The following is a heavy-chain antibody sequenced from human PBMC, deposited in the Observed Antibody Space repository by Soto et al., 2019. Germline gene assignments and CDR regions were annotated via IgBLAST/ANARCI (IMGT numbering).Heavy chain of an antibody. V-gene: IGHV3-21*01. CDR1: TFTINTYS. CDR3: ARSQRNGAMDV. Sequence: GGSLRLSCVASTFTINTYSLNWVRQAPGKGLEWVSSITSGSSFIDYADSVKGRFAISRDDAKNSLFLQMSSLRADDTAVYYCARSQRNGAMDVWGQGTTVTVSS. CDR2: ITSGSSFI. D-gene: IGHD2-8*01. J-gene: IGHJ6*02.